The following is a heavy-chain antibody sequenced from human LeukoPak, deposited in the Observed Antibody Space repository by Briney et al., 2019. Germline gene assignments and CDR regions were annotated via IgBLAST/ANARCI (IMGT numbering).Heavy chain of an antibody. Sequence: SVKVSCKASGYTFTSYGISRVRQAPGQGLEWMGGIIPIFGTANYAQKFQGRVTITADESTSTAYMELSSLRSEDTAVYYCARDLVAGRGPAMWAFDIWGQGTMVTVSS. D-gene: IGHD6-19*01. V-gene: IGHV1-69*13. CDR3: ARDLVAGRGPAMWAFDI. CDR2: IIPIFGTA. J-gene: IGHJ3*02. CDR1: GYTFTSYG.